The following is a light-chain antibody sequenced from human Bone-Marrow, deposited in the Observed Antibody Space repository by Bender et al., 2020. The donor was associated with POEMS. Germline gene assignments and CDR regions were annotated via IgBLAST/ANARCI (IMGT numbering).Light chain of an antibody. CDR2: SSH. J-gene: IGLJ3*02. CDR3: AIWDDSLTGCV. CDR1: SSNIGAHA. V-gene: IGLV1-44*01. Sequence: QSVLTQPPSASGTPGQRVTISCSGGSSNIGAHAVNWYQHLPGTAPQLLIDSSHRRPSEVPDRFAGSRSGTSASLAVSGLQSEDEADYYGAIWDDSLTGCVFGGGTTLTVL.